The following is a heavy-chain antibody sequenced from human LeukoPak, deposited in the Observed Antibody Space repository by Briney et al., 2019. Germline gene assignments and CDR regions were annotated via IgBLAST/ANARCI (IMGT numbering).Heavy chain of an antibody. J-gene: IGHJ4*02. D-gene: IGHD2-2*01. CDR1: GYTFTSYA. Sequence: ASVTVSCKASGYTFTSYAMHWVRQAPGQRLEWMGRINPNSGGAKYAQKFQGRVTMTRDTSITTAYMELSRLRSDDTAVYYCARDVGSNNCENWGQGNLVTVSS. CDR2: INPNSGGA. V-gene: IGHV1-2*06. CDR3: ARDVGSNNCEN.